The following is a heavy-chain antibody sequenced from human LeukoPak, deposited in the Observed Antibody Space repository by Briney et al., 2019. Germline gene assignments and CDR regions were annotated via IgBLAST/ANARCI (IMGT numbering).Heavy chain of an antibody. Sequence: GGSLRLSCAASGFTVSSYYMNWVRQAPGKGLEWVSVIYSGSSTYYADSVKARFTISRDNSKNTLYLQMNSLRAEDTAVYYCAISGGWDGMDVWGQGTAVTVSS. V-gene: IGHV3-53*01. CDR2: IYSGSST. CDR3: AISGGWDGMDV. J-gene: IGHJ6*02. D-gene: IGHD1-1*01. CDR1: GFTVSSYY.